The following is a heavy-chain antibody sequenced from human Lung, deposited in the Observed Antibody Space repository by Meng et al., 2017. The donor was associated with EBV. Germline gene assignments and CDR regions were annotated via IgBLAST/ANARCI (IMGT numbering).Heavy chain of an antibody. CDR3: AKGKPVDY. D-gene: IGHD4-23*01. CDR1: GFAFSDSG. J-gene: IGHJ4*02. V-gene: IGHV3-30*18. Sequence: VEPVEVGGGGFQPGRAPRFSCVASGFAFSDSGMHWVRQAPGKGLEWVAVIFYDGSMKYYGDSVRGRFTISRDNPKNTVYLQMNGLRTEDTALYYCAKGKPVDYWGRGTLVTVSS. CDR2: IFYDGSMK.